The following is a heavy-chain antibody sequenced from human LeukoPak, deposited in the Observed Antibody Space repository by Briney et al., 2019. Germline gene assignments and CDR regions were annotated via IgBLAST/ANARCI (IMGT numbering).Heavy chain of an antibody. CDR3: TATIHGSTADSEGYYPNWFDP. J-gene: IGHJ5*02. CDR1: GSTFSRLS. V-gene: IGHV3-21*06. CDR2: MSSASNYN. Sequence: PGGSLRLSCAASGSTFSRLSMNWLRQSPGKRLEWVSSMSSASNYNSYADSVKGRFTISRDNAKNSLFLDMTSLRDEDTAVYYCTATIHGSTADSEGYYPNWFDPWGQGTLVTVSS. D-gene: IGHD3-16*01.